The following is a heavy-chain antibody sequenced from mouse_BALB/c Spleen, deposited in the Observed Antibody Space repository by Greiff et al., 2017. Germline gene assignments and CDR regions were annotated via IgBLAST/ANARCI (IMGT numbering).Heavy chain of an antibody. V-gene: IGHV1-74*01. CDR3: APTTPLYAMDY. D-gene: IGHD2-10*01. CDR2: IDPSDSET. J-gene: IGHJ4*01. Sequence: QVQLQQSGPQLVRPGASVKISCKASGYSFTSYWMHWVKQRPGQGLEWIGMIDPSDSETRLNQKFKDKATLTVDKSSSTAYMQLSSPTSEDSAVYYCAPTTPLYAMDYWGQGTSVTVSS. CDR1: GYSFTSYW.